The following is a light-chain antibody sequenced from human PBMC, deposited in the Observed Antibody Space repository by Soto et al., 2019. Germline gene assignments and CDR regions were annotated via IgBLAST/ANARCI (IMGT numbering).Light chain of an antibody. Sequence: QSVLTQPPSVSAAPGQKVTISCSGSSSNIGNNYVSWYQQLPGTAPKLLIYDNNKRPSGIPDRFSGSKSGTSATLGITGLQTGDEADYYCGTWDSSLSMAVFGGGTKLTVL. V-gene: IGLV1-51*01. CDR3: GTWDSSLSMAV. J-gene: IGLJ2*01. CDR1: SSNIGNNY. CDR2: DNN.